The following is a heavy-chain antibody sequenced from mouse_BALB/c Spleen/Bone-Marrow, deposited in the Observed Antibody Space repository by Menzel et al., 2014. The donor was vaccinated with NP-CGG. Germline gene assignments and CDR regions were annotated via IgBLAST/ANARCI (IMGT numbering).Heavy chain of an antibody. V-gene: IGHV5-6*01. CDR1: GFTFSSYG. CDR2: ISSGGSYT. J-gene: IGHJ2*01. Sequence: EVKLVESGGDLVKPGGSLKLSCAASGFTFSSYGMSWVRQTPDKRLEWVATISSGGSYTYYPDSVKGRFTISRDNAKNTLYLQMSSLKSEDTAMYYCARQTVWLGVDYWGQGTTLTVSS. CDR3: ARQTVWLGVDY. D-gene: IGHD2-10*02.